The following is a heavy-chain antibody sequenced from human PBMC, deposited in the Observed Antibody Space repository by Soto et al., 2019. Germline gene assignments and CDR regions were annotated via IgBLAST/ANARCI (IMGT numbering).Heavy chain of an antibody. J-gene: IGHJ4*02. CDR3: ARDPQTVRYFDWLLSHFDY. CDR1: GFTFSSYW. Sequence: PGGSLRLSCAASGFTFSSYWMHWVRQAPGKGLVWVSRINSDGSSTSYADSVKGRFTISRDNAKNTLYLQMNSLRAEDTAVYYCARDPQTVRYFDWLLSHFDYWGQGTLVTVSS. D-gene: IGHD3-9*01. V-gene: IGHV3-74*01. CDR2: INSDGSST.